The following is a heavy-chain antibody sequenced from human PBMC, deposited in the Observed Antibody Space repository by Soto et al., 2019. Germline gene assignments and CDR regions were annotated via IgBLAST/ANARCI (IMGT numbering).Heavy chain of an antibody. CDR3: ASTGVAGRYYYYMDV. Sequence: SETLSLTCTVSGGSISGYYWSWIRQPPGKGLEWIGYIYYSGSTNYNPSLKSRVTISVDTSKNQFYLKLSSVTAADTAVYYCASTGVAGRYYYYMDVWGKGTTVTVSS. D-gene: IGHD3-3*01. CDR1: GGSISGYY. V-gene: IGHV4-59*01. J-gene: IGHJ6*03. CDR2: IYYSGST.